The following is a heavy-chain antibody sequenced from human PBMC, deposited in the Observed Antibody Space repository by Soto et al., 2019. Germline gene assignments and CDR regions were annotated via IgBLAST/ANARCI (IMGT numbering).Heavy chain of an antibody. CDR3: AILHAPYGDYPEIGDYFDY. J-gene: IGHJ4*02. CDR1: GYTFTSYY. D-gene: IGHD4-17*01. Sequence: ASVKVSCKASGYTFTSYYMHWVRQAPGQGHEWMGIINPSGGSTSYAQKFQGRVTMTRDTSTSTVYMELSSLRSEDSAVYYCAILHAPYGDYPEIGDYFDYWGQGTLVTVSS. V-gene: IGHV1-46*01. CDR2: INPSGGST.